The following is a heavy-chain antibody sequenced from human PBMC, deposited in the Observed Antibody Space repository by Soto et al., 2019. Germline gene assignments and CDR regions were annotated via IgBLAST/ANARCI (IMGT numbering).Heavy chain of an antibody. J-gene: IGHJ6*02. CDR1: SAPVSSTTYT. V-gene: IGHV4-39*07. CDR3: ARGFGAPSHGMDV. CDR2: VYYGGRS. D-gene: IGHD3-16*01. Sequence: SETLSLTCTVSSAPVSSTTYTWGWIRQPPGKGLEWVASVYYGGRSYYNPSLNSRVTISVDTSKNQFSLKLSSVTAADTAVYYCARGFGAPSHGMDVWGQGTTVTVSS.